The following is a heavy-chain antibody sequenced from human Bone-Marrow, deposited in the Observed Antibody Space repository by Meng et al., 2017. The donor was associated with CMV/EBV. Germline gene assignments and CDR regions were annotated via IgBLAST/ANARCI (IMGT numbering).Heavy chain of an antibody. CDR1: GFTFSSHA. J-gene: IGHJ4*02. D-gene: IGHD1-26*01. Sequence: GGSLRLSCAASGFTFSSHAMHWVRQAPGKGLEWVALISHDGINKYYADSVKGRFTISRDNSKNTLYLQMNSLRAEDTAVYYCAREARSYTSYYFDYWGQGTLVTVSS. V-gene: IGHV3-30*14. CDR3: AREARSYTSYYFDY. CDR2: ISHDGINK.